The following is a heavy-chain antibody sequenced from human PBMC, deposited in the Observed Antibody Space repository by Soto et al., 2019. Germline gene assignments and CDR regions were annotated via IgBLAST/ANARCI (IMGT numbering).Heavy chain of an antibody. D-gene: IGHD1-7*01. Sequence: PGGSLRLSCAASGFTFSSYAMSWVRQAPGKGLEWVSAISGSGGSTYYADSVKGRFTISRDNSKNTLYLQMNSLRAEDTAVYYCAKDRNGITGTTFRRGMDVWGQGTTVTVSS. CDR2: ISGSGGST. V-gene: IGHV3-23*01. CDR3: AKDRNGITGTTFRRGMDV. J-gene: IGHJ6*02. CDR1: GFTFSSYA.